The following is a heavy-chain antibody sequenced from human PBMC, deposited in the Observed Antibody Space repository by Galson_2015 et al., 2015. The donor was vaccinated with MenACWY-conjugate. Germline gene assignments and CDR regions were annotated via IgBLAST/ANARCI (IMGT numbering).Heavy chain of an antibody. CDR1: GGTFGNYA. CDR3: ARVSHYDESGYRFGTFAI. J-gene: IGHJ3*02. D-gene: IGHD3-22*01. Sequence: SVKVSCKASGGTFGNYAISWVRQAPGQGLEWMGGFIPIFDTANYVQKFQDRVTFTADKSTGTAYMDLGSLKCDDTAVYYCARVSHYDESGYRFGTFAIWGQGAMVIVSS. CDR2: FIPIFDTA. V-gene: IGHV1-69*06.